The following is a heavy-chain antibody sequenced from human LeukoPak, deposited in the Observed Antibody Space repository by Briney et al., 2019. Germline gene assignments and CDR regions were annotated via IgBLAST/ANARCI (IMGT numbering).Heavy chain of an antibody. CDR2: INPNSGGT. CDR3: ARDHSNDFWSGSGPLYYMDV. CDR1: GYTFTGYY. Sequence: GASVKVSCKASGYTFTGYYMHWVRQAPGQGLEWMGWINPNSGGTNYAQKFQGRVTVTRDTSISTAYMELSRLRSDDTAVYYCARDHSNDFWSGSGPLYYMDVWGKGTTVTVSS. D-gene: IGHD3-3*01. V-gene: IGHV1-2*02. J-gene: IGHJ6*03.